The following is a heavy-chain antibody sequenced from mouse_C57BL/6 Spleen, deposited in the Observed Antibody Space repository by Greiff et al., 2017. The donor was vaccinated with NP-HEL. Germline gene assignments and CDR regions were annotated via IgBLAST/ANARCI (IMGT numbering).Heavy chain of an antibody. D-gene: IGHD2-2*01. CDR1: GYTFTDYY. CDR2: IYPGSGNT. J-gene: IGHJ1*03. V-gene: IGHV1-76*01. Sequence: LVESGAELVRPGASVKLSCKASGYTFTDYYINWVKQRPGQGLEWIARIYPGSGNTYYNEKFKGKATLTAEKSSSTAYMQLSSLTSEDSAVYFCARERSTMVTSYWYFDVWGTGTTVTVSS. CDR3: ARERSTMVTSYWYFDV.